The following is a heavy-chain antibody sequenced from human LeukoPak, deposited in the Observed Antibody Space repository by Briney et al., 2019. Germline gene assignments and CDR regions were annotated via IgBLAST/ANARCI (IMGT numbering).Heavy chain of an antibody. CDR2: IHYTGST. J-gene: IGHJ3*02. V-gene: IGHV4-39*07. D-gene: IGHD2-2*01. CDR3: ARLDGGQLGHCSSTSCNGAFYI. CDR1: GDSISSGPYF. Sequence: SETLSLTCTVSGDSISSGPYFWGWIRQPPGKGLEWLSNIHYTGSTYYKSSLRSRVTMSVDTSKNQFSLMLRSVTAADTAMYYCARLDGGQLGHCSSTSCNGAFYIWGQGAMVTVSS.